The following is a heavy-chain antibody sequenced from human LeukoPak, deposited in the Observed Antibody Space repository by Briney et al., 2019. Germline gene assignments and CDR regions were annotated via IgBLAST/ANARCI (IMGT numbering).Heavy chain of an antibody. J-gene: IGHJ4*02. Sequence: GGSLRLLCAACGFTYSIYPLICVRHAPGRARVGVSLIRGSGRGTEYGDSVKGRFTICRDSSKNTLSLQMNSLKAEDTAVYYCAKHLRTNVWFFDYWGQGTLVTVSS. CDR3: AKHLRTNVWFFDY. CDR1: GFTYSIYP. V-gene: IGHV3-23*01. CDR2: IRGSGRGT. D-gene: IGHD3-9*01.